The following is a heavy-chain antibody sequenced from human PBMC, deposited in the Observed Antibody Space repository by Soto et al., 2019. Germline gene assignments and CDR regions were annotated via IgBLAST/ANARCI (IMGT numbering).Heavy chain of an antibody. V-gene: IGHV3-11*05. CDR2: ITHRGDYT. CDR3: ARELGGLDV. J-gene: IGHJ6*02. Sequence: QVQLVESGGGLVKPGGSLRLSLAASGLTFSDYYMSWIRQAPGKVLEWVSYITHRGDYTKYADSVQGRFTISRDNVTNSLDLIINRLRAEDTAVYYCARELGGLDVWGQGTTVIVSS. CDR1: GLTFSDYY.